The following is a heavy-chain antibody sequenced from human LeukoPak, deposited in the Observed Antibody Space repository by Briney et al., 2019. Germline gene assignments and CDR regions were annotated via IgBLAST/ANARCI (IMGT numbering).Heavy chain of an antibody. CDR3: ARGLGIAAAGKVYYMDV. J-gene: IGHJ6*03. Sequence: SETLSLTCTVSGGSISSGGYYWSWIRQHPGKGLEWIGYIYYSGSTYYNPSLKSRVTISVDTSKNQFSLKLSSVTAADTAVYYCARGLGIAAAGKVYYMDVWGKGTTVTVSS. CDR1: GGSISSGGYY. CDR2: IYYSGST. D-gene: IGHD6-13*01. V-gene: IGHV4-31*03.